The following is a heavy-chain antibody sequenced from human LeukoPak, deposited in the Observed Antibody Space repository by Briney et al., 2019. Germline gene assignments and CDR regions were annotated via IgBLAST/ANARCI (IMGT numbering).Heavy chain of an antibody. V-gene: IGHV3-21*01. Sequence: GGSLRLSCAASGFTFSSYSVNWVRQAPGKGLEWVSSISSSSSYIYYADSVKGRFTISRDNAMNSLYLQMNSLRAEDTAVYYCARGGGGSYHEFDYWGQGTLVTVSS. CDR1: GFTFSSYS. CDR3: ARGGGGSYHEFDY. D-gene: IGHD1-26*01. CDR2: ISSSSSYI. J-gene: IGHJ4*02.